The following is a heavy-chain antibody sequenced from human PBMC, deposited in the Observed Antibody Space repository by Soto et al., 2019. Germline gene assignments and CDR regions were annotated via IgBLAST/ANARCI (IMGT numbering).Heavy chain of an antibody. CDR1: GFIVSDTY. J-gene: IGHJ3*02. CDR2: ISNRGDT. D-gene: IGHD2-15*01. V-gene: IGHV3-66*01. Sequence: PGGPLRLSCTASGFIVSDTYVNWVRQAPGKGLEWVSVISNRGDTHYADSVRGRFSLSRDISDNTLHLQMNNLRVEGTAAYYCAREPRYCRGGSCSITGDAYDIWGQGTMVTVSS. CDR3: AREPRYCRGGSCSITGDAYDI.